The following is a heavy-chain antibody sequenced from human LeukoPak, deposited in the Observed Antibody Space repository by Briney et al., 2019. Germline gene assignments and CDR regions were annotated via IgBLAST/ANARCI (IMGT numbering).Heavy chain of an antibody. J-gene: IGHJ4*02. V-gene: IGHV4-39*01. CDR2: IYYTGST. D-gene: IGHD2-2*01. CDR3: ARHEGGYCSSTSCNHFDY. Sequence: PSETLSLTCTVSGGPISSYYWGWIRQPPGKGLEWIGSIYYTGSTYYNPSLKSRITISVDTSKNQFSLKLSSVTAADTAVYYCARHEGGYCSSTSCNHFDYWGQGTLVTVSS. CDR1: GGPISSYY.